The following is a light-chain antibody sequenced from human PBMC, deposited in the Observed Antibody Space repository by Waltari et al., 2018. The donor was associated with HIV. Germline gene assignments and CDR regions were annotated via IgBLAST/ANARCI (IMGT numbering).Light chain of an antibody. CDR2: KNI. CDR3: QVWDSSTVI. CDR1: YIGTKN. J-gene: IGLJ1*01. V-gene: IGLV3-9*01. Sequence: SYQLTQPPSLSVAPGQTATITCGGDYIGTKNVRWYQQKPGQAPLLVIFKNINRPSAIPVCFSGSNSGNTAILSISAAQVADEADYYCQVWDSSTVIFGSGTTVTV.